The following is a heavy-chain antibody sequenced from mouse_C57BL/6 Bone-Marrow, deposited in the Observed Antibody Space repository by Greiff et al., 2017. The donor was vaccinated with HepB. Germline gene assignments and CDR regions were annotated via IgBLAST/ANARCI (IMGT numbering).Heavy chain of an antibody. Sequence: QVQLQQPGAELVRPGSSVKLPCKASGYTFTSYWMHWVKQRPIQGLEWIGNIDPSDSETHYNQKFKDKATLTVDKSSSTAYMQLSSLTSEDSAVYYCAFTTVVALYWYFDVWGTGTTVTVSS. J-gene: IGHJ1*03. CDR1: GYTFTSYW. V-gene: IGHV1-52*01. CDR2: IDPSDSET. D-gene: IGHD1-1*01. CDR3: AFTTVVALYWYFDV.